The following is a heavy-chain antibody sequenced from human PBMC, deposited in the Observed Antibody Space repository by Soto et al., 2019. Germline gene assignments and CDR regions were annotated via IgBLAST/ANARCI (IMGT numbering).Heavy chain of an antibody. CDR2: IYYSGST. D-gene: IGHD2-21*02. CDR3: ARRPLGDYYLPYYYGMDV. V-gene: IGHV4-39*01. Sequence: LQLQESGPGLVKPSETLSLTCTVSGGSISSSSYYWGWIRQPPGKGLEWIGSIYYSGSTYYNPSLKSRVTISVDTSKNQFSLKLSSVTAADTAVYYRARRPLGDYYLPYYYGMDVWGQGTTVTVSS. J-gene: IGHJ6*02. CDR1: GGSISSSSYY.